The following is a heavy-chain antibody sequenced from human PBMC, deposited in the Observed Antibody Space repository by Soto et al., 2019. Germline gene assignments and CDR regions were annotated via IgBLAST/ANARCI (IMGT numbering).Heavy chain of an antibody. V-gene: IGHV3-30-3*01. Sequence: GGSLRLSCAASGFTFSSYAMHWVRQAPGKGLEWVAVISYDGSNKYYADSVKGRFTISRDNSKNTLYLQMNSLRAEDTAVYYCARDRQQLVQDWFDPWGQGTLVTVSS. CDR1: GFTFSSYA. CDR3: ARDRQQLVQDWFDP. D-gene: IGHD6-13*01. CDR2: ISYDGSNK. J-gene: IGHJ5*02.